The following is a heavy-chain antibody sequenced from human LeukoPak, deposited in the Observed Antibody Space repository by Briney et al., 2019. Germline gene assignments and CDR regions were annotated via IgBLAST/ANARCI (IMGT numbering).Heavy chain of an antibody. CDR3: AARRYYYDSSGYYPRDY. D-gene: IGHD3-22*01. CDR1: GFTFGDYA. J-gene: IGHJ4*02. Sequence: GSLRLSCTASGFTFGDYAISWFRQAPGKGLEWIGEINHSGSTNYNPSLKSRVTISADTSKNQFSLKLYSVTAADTAVYYCAARRYYYDSSGYYPRDYWGQGTLVTVSS. CDR2: INHSGST. V-gene: IGHV4-34*08.